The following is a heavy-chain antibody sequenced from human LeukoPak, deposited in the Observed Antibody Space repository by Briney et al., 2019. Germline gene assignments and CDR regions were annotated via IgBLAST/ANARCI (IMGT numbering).Heavy chain of an antibody. CDR1: GGSFSGYY. D-gene: IGHD6-13*01. Sequence: SETLXXTCAVYGGSFSGYYWSWIRQPPGKGLEWIGEMNHSGSTNYNPSLKSRVTISVDTSKNQFSLKLRYVSAGDKAVYYCXXXTTAYXSSWRYYYYYYMDVWGKGTTVTISS. V-gene: IGHV4-34*01. CDR3: XXXTTAYXSSWRYYYYYYMDV. J-gene: IGHJ6*03. CDR2: MNHSGST.